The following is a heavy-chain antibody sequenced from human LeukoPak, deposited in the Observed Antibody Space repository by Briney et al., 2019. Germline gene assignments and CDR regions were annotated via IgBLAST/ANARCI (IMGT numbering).Heavy chain of an antibody. CDR2: INPNSGGT. J-gene: IGHJ4*02. CDR1: GYTFTGYY. D-gene: IGHD6-6*01. V-gene: IGHV1-2*02. Sequence: ASVKVSCKASGYTFTGYYMHWVRQAPGQGLEWMGWINPNSGGTNYAQKFQGRVTMTRDTSISTAYMEVSRLTTDDTAVYYCARGAPRLAAPPGVDYWGQGTPVTVSS. CDR3: ARGAPRLAAPPGVDY.